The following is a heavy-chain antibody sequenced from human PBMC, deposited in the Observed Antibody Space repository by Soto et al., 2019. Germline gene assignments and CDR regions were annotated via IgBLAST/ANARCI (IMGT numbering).Heavy chain of an antibody. CDR1: GFTFSRYA. J-gene: IGHJ4*02. CDR3: AKDPVFDTAMLNGGSYFDY. D-gene: IGHD5-18*01. Sequence: PGGSLRLSCAASGFTFSRYAMSWVRQGPGKGLEWVSAISGSGGSTYYADSVKGRFTISRDNSKNTLYLQMNSLRAEDTAVYYCAKDPVFDTAMLNGGSYFDYWGEGTLVTVSS. CDR2: ISGSGGST. V-gene: IGHV3-23*01.